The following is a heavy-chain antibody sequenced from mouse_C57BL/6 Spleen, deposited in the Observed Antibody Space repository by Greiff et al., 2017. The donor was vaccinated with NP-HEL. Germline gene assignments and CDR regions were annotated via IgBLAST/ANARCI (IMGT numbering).Heavy chain of an antibody. V-gene: IGHV1-7*01. CDR3: AKQLDY. CDR1: GYTFTSYW. Sequence: QVQLKQSGAELAKPGASVKLSCKASGYTFTSYWMHWVKQRPGQGLEWIGYINPSSGYTKYNQKFKDKATLTADKSSITAYMQLSSLTYEDSAVYYCAKQLDYWGQGTTLTVSS. CDR2: INPSSGYT. J-gene: IGHJ2*01. D-gene: IGHD6-1*01.